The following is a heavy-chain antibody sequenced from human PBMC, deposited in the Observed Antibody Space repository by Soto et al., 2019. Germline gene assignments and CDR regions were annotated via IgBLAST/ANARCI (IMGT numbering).Heavy chain of an antibody. CDR2: ISAYNGNT. Sequence: QVQLVQSGAEVKKPGASVKVSCKASGYTFTSYGISWVRQAPGQGLEGMGWISAYNGNTNFAQKLQGRVTMTTDTSTSTADMELRSLRSDETAVYYCAREIAVAGFDYWGQGTLVTVSS. V-gene: IGHV1-18*01. CDR1: GYTFTSYG. CDR3: AREIAVAGFDY. D-gene: IGHD6-19*01. J-gene: IGHJ4*02.